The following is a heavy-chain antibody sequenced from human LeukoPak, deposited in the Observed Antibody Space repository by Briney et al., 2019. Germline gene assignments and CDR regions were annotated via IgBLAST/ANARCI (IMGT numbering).Heavy chain of an antibody. D-gene: IGHD6-13*01. CDR2: ISYDGSNK. J-gene: IGHJ6*03. CDR3: ARDVGYSSSWYGDYMDV. CDR1: GFTFSSYA. V-gene: IGHV3-30-3*01. Sequence: GGSLRLSCAASGFTFSSYAMHWVRQAPGKGLEWVAVISYDGSNKYYADSVKGRFTISRDNSKNTLYLQMNSLRAEGTAVYYCARDVGYSSSWYGDYMDVWGKGTTVTVSS.